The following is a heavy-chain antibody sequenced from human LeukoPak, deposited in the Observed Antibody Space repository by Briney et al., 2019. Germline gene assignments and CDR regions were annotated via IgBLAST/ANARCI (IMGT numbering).Heavy chain of an antibody. Sequence: GASVKVSCKASGGTFSSYAISWVRQAPGQGLEWMGGIIPIFGTANYAQKFQGRVTITADESTSTAYMELRSLRSEDTAVYYCASFSYYDFWSGYSWFDPWGQGTLVTVSS. CDR3: ASFSYYDFWSGYSWFDP. CDR2: IIPIFGTA. D-gene: IGHD3-3*01. V-gene: IGHV1-69*13. CDR1: GGTFSSYA. J-gene: IGHJ5*02.